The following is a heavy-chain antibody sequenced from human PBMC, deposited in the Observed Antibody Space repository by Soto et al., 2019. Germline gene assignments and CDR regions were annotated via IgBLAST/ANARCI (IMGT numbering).Heavy chain of an antibody. Sequence: SGPTLVNPIQTLTLTCTFSGFSLSTSGMCVSWIRQPPGKALEWLALIDWDDDKYYSTYLKTRLTISKDTSKNQVVLTMTDLDPVDTATYFCAHRYGGNYYRCYFDSWGQGTLVTVSS. J-gene: IGHJ4*02. V-gene: IGHV2-70*12. CDR2: IDWDDDK. CDR3: AHRYGGNYYRCYFDS. CDR1: GFSLSTSGMC. D-gene: IGHD1-26*01.